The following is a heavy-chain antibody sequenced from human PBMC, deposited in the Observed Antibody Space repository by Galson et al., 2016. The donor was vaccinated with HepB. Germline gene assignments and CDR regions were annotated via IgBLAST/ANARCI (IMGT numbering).Heavy chain of an antibody. D-gene: IGHD1-26*01. CDR2: IYHDGNT. V-gene: IGHV4-4*02. J-gene: IGHJ3*01. CDR3: AREWSGMLTD. Sequence: SETLSLTCVVSGASINSNRWWTWVRQSSGRGLEWIGEIYHDGNTHYNPALKSRVSFSVDKSNNRVSLRLTSVTAADTGIYYCAREWSGMLTDWGQGTRVAVSS. CDR1: GASINSNRW.